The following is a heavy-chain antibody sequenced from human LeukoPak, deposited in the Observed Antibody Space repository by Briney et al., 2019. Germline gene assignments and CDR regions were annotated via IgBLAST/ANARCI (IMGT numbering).Heavy chain of an antibody. CDR1: GGSFSSYY. D-gene: IGHD1-26*01. J-gene: IGHJ4*02. CDR3: ARERGSYYHDY. V-gene: IGHV4-34*01. CDR2: INHSGST. Sequence: SETLSLTCAVYGGSFSSYYWSWIRQPPGKGLEWIGEINHSGSTNYNPSLKSRVTISVDTSKNQFSLKLSSVTAADTAVYYCARERGSYYHDYWGQGTLVTVSS.